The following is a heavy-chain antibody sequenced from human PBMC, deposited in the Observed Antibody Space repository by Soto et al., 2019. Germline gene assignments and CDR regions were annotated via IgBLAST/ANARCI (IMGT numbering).Heavy chain of an antibody. J-gene: IGHJ6*03. V-gene: IGHV4-39*01. CDR3: ASLEGTPTTVTTSHYYYMDV. CDR2: IYYSGST. D-gene: IGHD4-4*01. CDR1: GGSISSSSYY. Sequence: SETLSLTCTVSGGSISSSSYYWGWIRQPPGKGLEWIGSIYYSGSTYYNPSLKSRVTISVDTSKNQFSLKLSSVTAADTAVYYCASLEGTPTTVTTSHYYYMDVWGKGTTVTVSS.